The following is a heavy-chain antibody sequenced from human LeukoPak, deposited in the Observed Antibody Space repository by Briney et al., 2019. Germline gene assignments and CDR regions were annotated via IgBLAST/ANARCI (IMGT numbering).Heavy chain of an antibody. J-gene: IGHJ4*02. CDR2: ISGSGSST. D-gene: IGHD6-19*01. CDR1: GFTFSSYA. Sequence: GGSLRLSCAASGFTFSSYAMSWVRQAPGKGLEWVSPISGSGSSTYYADSVKGRFTTSRDNSKNTLYLQMNSLRAEDTAVYYCAKGVAVASPYYFDYWGQGTLVTVSS. V-gene: IGHV3-23*01. CDR3: AKGVAVASPYYFDY.